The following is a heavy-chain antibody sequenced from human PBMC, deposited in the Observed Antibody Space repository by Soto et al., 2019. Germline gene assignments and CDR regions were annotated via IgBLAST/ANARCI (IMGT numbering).Heavy chain of an antibody. CDR2: IIPIFGTA. Sequence: SVKVSCKASGGTFSSYAISWVRQAPGQGLEWMGGIIPIFGTANYAQRFQGRVTITADESTSTAYMELSSLRSEDTAVYYCARVKGSGYHNWFDPWGQGTQVTVSS. CDR3: ARVKGSGYHNWFDP. CDR1: GGTFSSYA. J-gene: IGHJ5*02. D-gene: IGHD3-22*01. V-gene: IGHV1-69*13.